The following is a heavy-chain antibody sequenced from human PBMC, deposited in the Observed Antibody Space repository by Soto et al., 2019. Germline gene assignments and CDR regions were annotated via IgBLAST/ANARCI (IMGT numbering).Heavy chain of an antibody. D-gene: IGHD6-13*01. J-gene: IGHJ4*02. V-gene: IGHV3-23*01. CDR3: AKSGGSSWSRGTYYFDY. Sequence: GGSLRLSCAASGFTFSSYAMSWVRQAPGKGLEWVSTLSGGGGLTYYSDSVKGRFTISRDNSENTLYLLMNSLRAEDTAVYYWAKSGGSSWSRGTYYFDYWGQGALVTVSS. CDR1: GFTFSSYA. CDR2: LSGGGGLT.